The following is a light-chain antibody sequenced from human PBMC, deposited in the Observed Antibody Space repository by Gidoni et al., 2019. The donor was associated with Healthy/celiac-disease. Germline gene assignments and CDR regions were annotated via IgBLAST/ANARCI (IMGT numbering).Light chain of an antibody. Sequence: DIQMTQSQSSLSASVGDRVTITCRASQSISSYLNWYQQKPGKAPKLLIYAASSLQSGVPSRFSGSESGTDFTLTISSLQPEDFATYYCQQSYSTPLYTFGQGTKLEIK. CDR2: AAS. J-gene: IGKJ2*01. CDR3: QQSYSTPLYT. CDR1: QSISSY. V-gene: IGKV1-39*01.